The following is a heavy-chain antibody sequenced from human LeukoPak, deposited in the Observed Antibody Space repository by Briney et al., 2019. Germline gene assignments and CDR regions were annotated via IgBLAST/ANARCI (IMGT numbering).Heavy chain of an antibody. Sequence: PGRSLRLSCTASGFTFSSYGMHWVRQAPGKGLEWVAVISYDGSNKYYADSVKGRFTISRDNSKNTLYLQMNSLRAEDTAVYYCAKESAVAGTRYFDYWGQGTLVTVSS. J-gene: IGHJ4*02. CDR2: ISYDGSNK. CDR1: GFTFSSYG. D-gene: IGHD6-19*01. V-gene: IGHV3-30*18. CDR3: AKESAVAGTRYFDY.